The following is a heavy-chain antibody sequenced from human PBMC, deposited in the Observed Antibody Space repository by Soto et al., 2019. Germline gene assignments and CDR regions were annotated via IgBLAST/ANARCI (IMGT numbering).Heavy chain of an antibody. V-gene: IGHV1-69*13. D-gene: IGHD3-22*01. CDR1: GGTFSSYA. CDR2: IIPIFGTA. CDR3: ARDLARTTMIVVVRPDAFDI. J-gene: IGHJ3*02. Sequence: GASVKVSCKASGGTFSSYAISWVRQAPGQGLEWMGGIIPIFGTANYAQKFQGRVTITADESTSTAYMELSSLRSEDTAVYYCARDLARTTMIVVVRPDAFDIWGQGTMVTVSS.